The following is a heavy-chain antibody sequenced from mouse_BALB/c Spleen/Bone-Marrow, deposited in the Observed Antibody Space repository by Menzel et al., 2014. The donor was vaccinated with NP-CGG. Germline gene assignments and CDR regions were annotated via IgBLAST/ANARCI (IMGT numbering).Heavy chain of an antibody. D-gene: IGHD2-4*01. CDR3: AGKVYSDYDYALDF. CDR1: GYTFTDYK. Sequence: VQLQQSGPELVKPGASVKISCKASGYTFTDYKMHWVKLRHGKSLEWIGYIYPYNGVTGYNQKFKSKATLTVDNSSSTAYMELRSLTSEDSAVYYCAGKVYSDYDYALDFWGQGTSVTVSS. CDR2: IYPYNGVT. J-gene: IGHJ4*01. V-gene: IGHV1S29*02.